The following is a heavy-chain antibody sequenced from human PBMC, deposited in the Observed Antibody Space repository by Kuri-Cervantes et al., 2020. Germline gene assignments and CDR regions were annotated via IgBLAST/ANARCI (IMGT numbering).Heavy chain of an antibody. Sequence: GESLKISCAASGFTFSSYGMHWVRQAPGKGLEWVALISYDGSNKYYADSVKGRFTISRDNSKNTLYLQMNFLRAEDTAVYYCARDLEGNYYDSSGYYGPFDYWGQGTLVTVSS. CDR2: ISYDGSNK. D-gene: IGHD3-22*01. V-gene: IGHV3-30*03. CDR3: ARDLEGNYYDSSGYYGPFDY. J-gene: IGHJ4*02. CDR1: GFTFSSYG.